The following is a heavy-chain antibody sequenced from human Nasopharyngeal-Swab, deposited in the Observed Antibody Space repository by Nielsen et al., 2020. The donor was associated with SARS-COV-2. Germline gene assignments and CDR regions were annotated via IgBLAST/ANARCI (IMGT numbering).Heavy chain of an antibody. D-gene: IGHD2-21*02. CDR2: IKQDGSEK. J-gene: IGHJ4*02. CDR1: GFTFSSYW. CDR3: ARALPDTYCGGDCYYN. V-gene: IGHV3-7*01. Sequence: GESLKIPCAASGFTFSSYWMSWVRQAPGKGLEWVANIKQDGSEKYYVDSVKGRFTISRDNAKNSLYLQMNSLRAEDTAVYYCARALPDTYCGGDCYYNWGQGTLVTVSS.